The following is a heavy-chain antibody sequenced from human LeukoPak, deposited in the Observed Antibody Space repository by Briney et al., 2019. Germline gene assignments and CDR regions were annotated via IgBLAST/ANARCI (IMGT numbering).Heavy chain of an antibody. Sequence: ASVKVSCKASGYTFTSYAMHWVRQAPGQRLEWMGWINAGNGNTKYSQKFQGRVTITRDTSASTAYMELSSLRSEDTAVYYCARAPETGTNHWFDPWGQGTLVTVSS. J-gene: IGHJ5*02. V-gene: IGHV1-3*01. CDR1: GYTFTSYA. D-gene: IGHD1-7*01. CDR2: INAGNGNT. CDR3: ARAPETGTNHWFDP.